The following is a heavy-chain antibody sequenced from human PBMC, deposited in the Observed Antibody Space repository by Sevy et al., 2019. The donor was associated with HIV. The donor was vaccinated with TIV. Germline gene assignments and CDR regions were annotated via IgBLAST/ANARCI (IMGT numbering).Heavy chain of an antibody. Sequence: GGSLRLSCAASGFTLSNCNMNWVRQAPGKGLEWISCIRSGDDTIYYAQSMKGRFTFSRDNAKNSLYLQMDSLTDEDTAVYYCAKDRWDTTSPSRALDFWGQGTLVTVSS. CDR3: AKDRWDTTSPSRALDF. J-gene: IGHJ4*02. CDR2: IRSGDDTI. CDR1: GFTLSNCN. D-gene: IGHD1-26*01. V-gene: IGHV3-48*02.